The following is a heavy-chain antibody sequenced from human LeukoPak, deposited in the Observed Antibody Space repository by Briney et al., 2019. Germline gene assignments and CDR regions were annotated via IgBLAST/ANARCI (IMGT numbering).Heavy chain of an antibody. D-gene: IGHD3-10*01. Sequence: SETLSLTCTVSGGSISSSSYYWGWLRQPPGKGLEWIGNIYHSGSTYYNPSLKSRVTISVDTSKNQFSLKLSSVTAADTAVYYCASLPRITMVRGVIYEDPYYFDYWGQGTLVTVSS. V-gene: IGHV4-39*07. CDR1: GGSISSSSYY. J-gene: IGHJ4*02. CDR3: ASLPRITMVRGVIYEDPYYFDY. CDR2: IYHSGST.